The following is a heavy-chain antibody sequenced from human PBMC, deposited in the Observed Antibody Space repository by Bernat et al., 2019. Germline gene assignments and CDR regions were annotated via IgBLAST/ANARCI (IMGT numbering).Heavy chain of an antibody. J-gene: IGHJ6*02. V-gene: IGHV3-21*01. Sequence: EVQLVESGGGLVKPGGSLRLSCAASGFTFSSYSMNWVRQAPGKGLEWVSSMSSSSSYIYYADSVKGRFTISRDNAKNSLYLQMNSLRAEDTAVYYCARGSIAAAGTGYYYYGMDVWGQGTTVTVSS. CDR2: MSSSSSYI. CDR3: ARGSIAAAGTGYYYYGMDV. D-gene: IGHD6-13*01. CDR1: GFTFSSYS.